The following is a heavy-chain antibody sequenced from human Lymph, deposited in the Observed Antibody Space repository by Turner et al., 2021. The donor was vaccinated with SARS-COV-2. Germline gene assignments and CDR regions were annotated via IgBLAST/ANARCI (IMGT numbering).Heavy chain of an antibody. CDR3: ARDFHFIPSSNSCDY. Sequence: QVQLVQSGAAVKKPGASVKVSCKASGYTFSSNYMHWVRQAPGQGLEWMGLINPSGGSTSYAQKFQGRVTMTGDTSTSTVYMELSSLRSEDTAVYYCARDFHFIPSSNSCDYWGQGTLVTVSS. D-gene: IGHD2-2*01. CDR1: GYTFSSNY. J-gene: IGHJ4*02. V-gene: IGHV1-46*01. CDR2: INPSGGST.